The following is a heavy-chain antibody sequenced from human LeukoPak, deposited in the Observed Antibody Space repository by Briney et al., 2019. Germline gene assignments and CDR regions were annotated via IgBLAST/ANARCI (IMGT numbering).Heavy chain of an antibody. CDR1: GFTVSTYY. J-gene: IGHJ2*01. V-gene: IGHV3-53*01. D-gene: IGHD3-10*01. CDR2: LYSGDST. Sequence: PGGSLRLSCAASGFTVSTYYMNWVRQAPGKGLEWVSILYSGDSTYYADSAKGRFIVPRDNSKNTLNLQMSALRAEDTAVYYCARVGDHYHWYLDLWGRGTLVTVSS. CDR3: ARVGDHYHWYLDL.